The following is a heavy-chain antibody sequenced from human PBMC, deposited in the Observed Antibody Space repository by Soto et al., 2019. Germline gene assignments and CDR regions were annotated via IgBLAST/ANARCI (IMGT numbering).Heavy chain of an antibody. CDR3: ARGKGMEENYYYYGLDI. J-gene: IGHJ6*02. Sequence: ASVKVSGKASGYTFTTHAMHWVRQAPGQSLEWMGWINGGTGQTKHSQRFQGRVNITRDTSASTAYMELSSLRSEDTAVYYCARGKGMEENYYYYGLDIWGQGTTVTVSS. V-gene: IGHV1-3*01. CDR1: GYTFTTHA. CDR2: INGGTGQT. D-gene: IGHD1-1*01.